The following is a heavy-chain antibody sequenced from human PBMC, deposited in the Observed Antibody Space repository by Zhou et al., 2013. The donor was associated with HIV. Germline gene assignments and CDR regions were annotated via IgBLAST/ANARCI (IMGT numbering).Heavy chain of an antibody. CDR1: GGNFSSFV. J-gene: IGHJ4*02. D-gene: IGHD1-26*01. V-gene: IGHV1-69*05. CDR2: IIPMFGKV. CDR3: ASGRQIVKT. Sequence: QVQLVQSGAEVKKPGSSVRVSCQGSGGNFSSFVTSWVRQAPGQGLEWVGGIIPMFGKVNYAQKLQGRVSITMDGSTNTAYMDLTSLRSADTAVYYCASGRQIVKTWGQGTLVTVTS.